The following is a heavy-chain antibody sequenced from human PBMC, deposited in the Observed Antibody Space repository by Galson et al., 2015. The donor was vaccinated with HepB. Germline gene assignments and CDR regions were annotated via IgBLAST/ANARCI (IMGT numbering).Heavy chain of an antibody. D-gene: IGHD3-10*01. J-gene: IGHJ4*02. V-gene: IGHV3-53*01. CDR1: GFTVSSKY. Sequence: SPRLSCAASGFTVSSKYMSWVRQAPGEGLEWVSVLYSGGASYYADSVKGRFTISRDTFRNTLHLQMNSLRAEDTAVYYCARDSGGWVFDYWDQGTLVTVSS. CDR3: ARDSGGWVFDY. CDR2: LYSGGAS.